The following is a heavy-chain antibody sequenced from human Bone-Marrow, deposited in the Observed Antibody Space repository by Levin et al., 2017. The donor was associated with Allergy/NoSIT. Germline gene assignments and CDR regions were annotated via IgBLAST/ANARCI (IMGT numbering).Heavy chain of an antibody. D-gene: IGHD3-10*01. Sequence: HSQTLSLTCSVSGGSLISSSYFWGWIRQPPGKGLEWIGSIYSSGITYYNPSLKSRAAFSVDTSKNQFSLKLTSVTAADTAVYFCARDLQPYDGSPKTFWGQGTLVTVSS. V-gene: IGHV4-39*07. J-gene: IGHJ4*02. CDR1: GGSLISSSYF. CDR3: ARDLQPYDGSPKTF. CDR2: IYSSGIT.